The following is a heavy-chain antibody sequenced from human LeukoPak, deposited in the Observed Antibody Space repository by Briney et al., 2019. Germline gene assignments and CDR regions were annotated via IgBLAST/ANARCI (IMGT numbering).Heavy chain of an antibody. CDR1: GFTFRNHG. CDR3: TRENGGAIYY. CDR2: INSDGSST. D-gene: IGHD3-16*01. J-gene: IGHJ4*02. V-gene: IGHV3-74*01. Sequence: GRSLRLSCAASGFTFRNHGMHWVRQAPGKGLVWVSRINSDGSSTTYADSVKGRFTVSRDNAKNTVYLQMNSLRADDTAVYYCTRENGGAIYYWGQGTLVTVSS.